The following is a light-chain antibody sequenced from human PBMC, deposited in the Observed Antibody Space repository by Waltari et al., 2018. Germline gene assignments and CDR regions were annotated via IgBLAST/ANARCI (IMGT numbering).Light chain of an antibody. J-gene: IGKJ3*01. CDR2: WAS. CDR3: YQHFITPFT. Sequence: DIVMTQSPDSLAVSLGERATINCKSSQSVLYSSSNKNYLSWYQQTPGQPPKLLIYWASTRESGVPDRFTGGGSGTDFTLTISSLQAEDGAVYYCYQHFITPFTFGPGTRVDIK. CDR1: QSVLYSSSNKNY. V-gene: IGKV4-1*01.